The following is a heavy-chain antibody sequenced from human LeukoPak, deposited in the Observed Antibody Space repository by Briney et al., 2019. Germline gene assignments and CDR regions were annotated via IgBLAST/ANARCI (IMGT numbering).Heavy chain of an antibody. CDR2: ISYDGNRK. CDR1: GFAFSSYS. Sequence: GGSLRLSCAASGFAFSSYSMHWVRQAPGKGLEWVAVISYDGNRKYDADSVKGRFTISRDNSKNTLYLEMNSLRPEDTAIYLCARLLGYCSSSSCYKMTIPFDYWGQGTLVTVSS. V-gene: IGHV3-30*04. D-gene: IGHD2-2*02. J-gene: IGHJ4*02. CDR3: ARLLGYCSSSSCYKMTIPFDY.